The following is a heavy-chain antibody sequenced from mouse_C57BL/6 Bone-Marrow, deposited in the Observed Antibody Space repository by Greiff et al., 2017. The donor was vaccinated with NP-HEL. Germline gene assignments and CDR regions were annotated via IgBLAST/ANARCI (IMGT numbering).Heavy chain of an antibody. CDR2: ISYDGSN. V-gene: IGHV3-6*01. J-gene: IGHJ2*01. D-gene: IGHD1-1*01. CDR1: GYSITSGYY. Sequence: ESGPGLVKPSQSLSLTCSVTGYSITSGYYWNWIRQFPGNKLEWMGYISYDGSNNYNPSLKNRISITRDTSKNQFFLKLNSVTTEDTATYYCARGGNITTVVKTPFDYWGQGTTLTVSS. CDR3: ARGGNITTVVKTPFDY.